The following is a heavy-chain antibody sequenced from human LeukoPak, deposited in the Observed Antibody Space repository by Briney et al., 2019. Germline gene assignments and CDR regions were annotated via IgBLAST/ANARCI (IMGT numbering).Heavy chain of an antibody. V-gene: IGHV4-61*01. Sequence: SETLSLTCTVSGGSISSSSYYWSWIRQPPGKGLEWIGYIYYSGSTNYNPSLKSRVTISVDASKNQFSLKLSSVTAADTAVYYCACTIAVAGTPEYFQHWGQGTLVTVSS. J-gene: IGHJ1*01. CDR2: IYYSGST. CDR1: GGSISSSSYY. D-gene: IGHD6-19*01. CDR3: ACTIAVAGTPEYFQH.